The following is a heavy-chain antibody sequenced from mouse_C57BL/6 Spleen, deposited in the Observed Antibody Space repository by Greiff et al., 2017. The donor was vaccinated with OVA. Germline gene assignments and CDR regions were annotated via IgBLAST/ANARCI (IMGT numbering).Heavy chain of an antibody. CDR2: INPNNGGT. J-gene: IGHJ1*03. CDR1: GYTFTDYY. Sequence: VQLQQSGPELVKPGASVKISCKASGYTFTDYYMNWVKQSHGKSLEWIGDINPNNGGTSYNPKFKGQATLTVDKSSSTAYMELRSLTSEDSAVYDGARVGDGSSHWYFDVWGTGTTVTVSS. V-gene: IGHV1-26*01. D-gene: IGHD1-1*01. CDR3: ARVGDGSSHWYFDV.